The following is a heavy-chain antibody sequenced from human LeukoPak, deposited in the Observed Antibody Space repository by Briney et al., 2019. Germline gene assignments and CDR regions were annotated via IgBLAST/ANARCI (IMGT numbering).Heavy chain of an antibody. D-gene: IGHD5-18*01. J-gene: IGHJ4*02. V-gene: IGHV3-48*01. Sequence: PGGSLRLSCAASGFVFSNYNMNWVRQAPGKGLEWVSYLSSRGSTVYYADSVKGRFTVSRDNARNSLYLQMNSLRAEDTAVYYCARAWSGYSFGYYYWGQGTMVTVSS. CDR3: ARAWSGYSFGYYY. CDR2: LSSRGSTV. CDR1: GFVFSNYN.